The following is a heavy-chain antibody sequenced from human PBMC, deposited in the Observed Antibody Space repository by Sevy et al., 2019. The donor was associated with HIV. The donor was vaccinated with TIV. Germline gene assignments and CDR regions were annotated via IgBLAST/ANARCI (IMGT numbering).Heavy chain of an antibody. V-gene: IGHV3-23*01. J-gene: IGHJ4*01. CDR2: ISGSGGTT. CDR1: GFTFSSYA. CDR3: ARSDDSSGYYLYYFEY. Sequence: GGSLRLSCAASGFTFSSYAVSWVRQAPGKGLEWVSFISGSGGTTYYADSVKGRFTISRDNSKNILYLQMNSLRAEDTAVYYCARSDDSSGYYLYYFEYWGHGTVVTVSS. D-gene: IGHD3-22*01.